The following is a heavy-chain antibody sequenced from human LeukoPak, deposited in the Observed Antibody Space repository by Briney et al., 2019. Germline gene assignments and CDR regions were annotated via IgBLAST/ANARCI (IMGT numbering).Heavy chain of an antibody. CDR2: FSVRYNVI. CDR1: GFSLTNFD. J-gene: IGHJ3*02. CDR3: ARYGRFGDKGAFDI. V-gene: IGHV3-48*01. D-gene: IGHD3-10*01. Sequence: GGSLRLSCAASGFSLTNFDMNWIRQAPGKGLEWVSFFSVRYNVIYYADSVKGRFTVSRDEAKNSLYLQMNSLRADDTALYYCARYGRFGDKGAFDIWGQGTMVTVSS.